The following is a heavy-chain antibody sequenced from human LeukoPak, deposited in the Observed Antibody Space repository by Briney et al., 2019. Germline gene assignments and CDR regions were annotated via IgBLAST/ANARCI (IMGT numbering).Heavy chain of an antibody. D-gene: IGHD5-18*01. CDR3: ARDHRGYSYGYPLLAEEYYYYYYGMDV. Sequence: PSETLSLTCTVSGGSISSSSYYWGWIRQPPGKGLEWIGYIYYSGSTNYNPSLKSRVTISVDTSKNQFSLKLSSVTAADTAVYYCARDHRGYSYGYPLLAEEYYYYYYGMDVWGQGTTVTVSS. CDR1: GGSISSSSYY. J-gene: IGHJ6*02. V-gene: IGHV4-61*01. CDR2: IYYSGST.